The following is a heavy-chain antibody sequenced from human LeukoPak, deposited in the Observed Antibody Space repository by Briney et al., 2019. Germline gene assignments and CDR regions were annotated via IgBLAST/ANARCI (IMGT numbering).Heavy chain of an antibody. D-gene: IGHD5-18*01. CDR3: ARGHSYGTTRERGPSWYYYYYYYMDV. V-gene: IGHV4-39*01. J-gene: IGHJ6*03. CDR1: GGSISSSSYY. CDR2: IYYSWST. Sequence: PSETLSLTCTVSGGSISSSSYYWGWIRQPPGTGLEWIGRIYYSWSTYYNPSLKSRVTISVDTSKNQLSLKLSSVTAGDTAVYYCARGHSYGTTRERGPSWYYYYYYYMDVWGKGTTVTISS.